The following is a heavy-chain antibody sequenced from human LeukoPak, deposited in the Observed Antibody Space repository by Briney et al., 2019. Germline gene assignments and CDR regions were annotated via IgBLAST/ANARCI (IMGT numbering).Heavy chain of an antibody. CDR3: ARQGSGNYLSPVNY. CDR1: GGSISSSSYY. CDR2: IFYSGST. J-gene: IGHJ4*02. V-gene: IGHV4-39*01. D-gene: IGHD1-26*01. Sequence: PSETLSLTCTVSGGSISSSSYYWGWIRQPPGKGLEWIGSIFYSGSTYYNPSLESRVTISVDTSKNQFSLKLSSVTAADTAVYYCARQGSGNYLSPVNYWGQGTLVTVSS.